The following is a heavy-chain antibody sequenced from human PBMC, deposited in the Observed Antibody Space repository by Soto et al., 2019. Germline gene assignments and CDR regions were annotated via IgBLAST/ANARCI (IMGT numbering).Heavy chain of an antibody. J-gene: IGHJ4*02. CDR2: ISSSSSYI. Sequence: EVQLVESGGGLVKPGGSLRLSCAASGFTFSSYSMNWVRQAPGKGLEWVSSISSSSSYIYYADSVKGRFTISRDNAKNSLYLQMNSLRAEDTAVYYCARGKGCSGGSSYFDSWGQGTLVTVSS. D-gene: IGHD2-15*01. CDR1: GFTFSSYS. CDR3: ARGKGCSGGSSYFDS. V-gene: IGHV3-21*01.